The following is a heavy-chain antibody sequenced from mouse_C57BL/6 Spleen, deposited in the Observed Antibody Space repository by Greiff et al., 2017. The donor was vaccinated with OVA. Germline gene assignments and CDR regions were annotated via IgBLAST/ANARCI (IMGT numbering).Heavy chain of an antibody. CDR2: IDPSDSYT. Sequence: QVQLQQPGAELVKPGASVKLSCKASGYTFTSYWMQWVKQRPGQGLEWIGEIDPSDSYTNYNQKFKGKATLTVETSSSTAYMQLSSLTSEDSAVYYCARRDYGSSYTDYFDYWGQGTTLTVSS. V-gene: IGHV1-50*01. D-gene: IGHD1-1*01. CDR1: GYTFTSYW. J-gene: IGHJ2*01. CDR3: ARRDYGSSYTDYFDY.